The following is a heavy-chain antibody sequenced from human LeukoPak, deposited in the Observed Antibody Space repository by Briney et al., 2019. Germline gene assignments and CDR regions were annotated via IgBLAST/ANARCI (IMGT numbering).Heavy chain of an antibody. D-gene: IGHD6-13*01. CDR3: ARAINTWYFDY. V-gene: IGHV1-2*02. CDR2: INPNSGGT. J-gene: IGHJ4*02. CDR1: GYTFTGYY. Sequence: ASVKVSCKASGYTFTGYYIHWVRQAPGQGLEWMGWINPNSGGTNYAQKFQGRVTMTRDTSISTAYMELSRLTSDDTAVYYCARAINTWYFDYWGQGTLVTVSS.